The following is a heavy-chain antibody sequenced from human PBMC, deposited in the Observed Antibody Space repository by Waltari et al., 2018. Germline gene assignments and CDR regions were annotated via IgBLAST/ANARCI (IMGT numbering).Heavy chain of an antibody. J-gene: IGHJ5*02. CDR3: ARADRGRSGKYASPAWGP. CDR1: GGGSFSDYY. CDR2: ISHSGIP. Sequence: QVQLQQWGAGLLKPSETLSLTCAVYGGGSFSDYYWNWIRQPPGKGLEWSGEISHSGIPNYNPALRNTRTISLDTSKTQFSLKMRSVTAADTAVYYCARADRGRSGKYASPAWGPWGQGTLVTVSS. V-gene: IGHV4-34*01. D-gene: IGHD1-26*01.